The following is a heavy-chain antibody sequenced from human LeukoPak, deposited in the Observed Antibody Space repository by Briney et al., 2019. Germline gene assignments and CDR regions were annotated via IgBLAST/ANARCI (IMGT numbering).Heavy chain of an antibody. CDR2: LYYSGST. Sequence: SETLSLTCTVSGGSISSSTYYWGWIRRPPGKGLEWIGNLYYSGSTYYNPSLKSRVTISVDTSKNQFSLKLSSVTAADTAVYYCTREAISGYDPPPFDSWGQGTQVTVSS. CDR1: GGSISSSTYY. D-gene: IGHD5-12*01. V-gene: IGHV4-39*02. CDR3: TREAISGYDPPPFDS. J-gene: IGHJ4*02.